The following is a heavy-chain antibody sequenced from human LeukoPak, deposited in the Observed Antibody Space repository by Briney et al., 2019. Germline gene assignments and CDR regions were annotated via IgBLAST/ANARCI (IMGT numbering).Heavy chain of an antibody. J-gene: IGHJ3*01. V-gene: IGHV1-18*01. CDR1: GYRFNVYD. D-gene: IGHD4-23*01. Sequence: ASATVSFKTSGYRFNVYDILWVRQAPGHGLDYVGWISTYTGRANYAQKFQGRVSVITDTSTSTAYLELTNLTSSDTGLYYCARADGTNSGTNAFDVWGLGTMVTVAS. CDR3: ARADGTNSGTNAFDV. CDR2: ISTYTGRA.